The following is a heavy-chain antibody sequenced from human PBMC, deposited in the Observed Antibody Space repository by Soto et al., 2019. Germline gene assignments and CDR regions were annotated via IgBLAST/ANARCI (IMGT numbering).Heavy chain of an antibody. CDR1: GGSISTNSYY. D-gene: IGHD3-22*01. CDR2: IYYSGST. Sequence: SETLSLTCIVSGGSISTNSYYWGWIRQPPGKGLEWIGSIYYSGSTYYNPSLKSRVTMSADTSRNQFSLKMCSVTAEDTAVSYCASADSRNYYYNFDCWGQGTLVTVSS. V-gene: IGHV4-39*01. J-gene: IGHJ4*02. CDR3: ASADSRNYYYNFDC.